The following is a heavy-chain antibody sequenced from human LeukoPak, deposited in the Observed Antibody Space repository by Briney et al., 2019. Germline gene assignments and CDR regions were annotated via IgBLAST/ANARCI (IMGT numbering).Heavy chain of an antibody. CDR2: IYYSGST. D-gene: IGHD5-24*01. Sequence: PSETLSLTCTVSGGSISSSSYYWGWIRQPPGKGLEWIGSIYYSGSTYYNPSLKSRVTISVDTSKNQFSLKLSSVTAADTAVYYCARLGREIATITGIDYWGQGTLVTVSS. J-gene: IGHJ4*02. V-gene: IGHV4-39*01. CDR1: GGSISSSSYY. CDR3: ARLGREIATITGIDY.